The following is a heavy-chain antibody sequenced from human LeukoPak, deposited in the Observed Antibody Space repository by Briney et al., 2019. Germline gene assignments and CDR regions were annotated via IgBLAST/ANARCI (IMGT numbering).Heavy chain of an antibody. CDR3: AKDGGRYRFDF. V-gene: IGHV3-7*01. Sequence: GGSLRLSCAASGFTFSSYWMTWVRQAPGKGLEWVANIKQDGSKTYYVDSVKGRFTISRDNAKNSVYLQMNSLRPDDTALYYCAKDGGRYRFDFWGQGTMVTVSS. CDR1: GFTFSSYW. CDR2: IKQDGSKT. J-gene: IGHJ4*02. D-gene: IGHD3-16*02.